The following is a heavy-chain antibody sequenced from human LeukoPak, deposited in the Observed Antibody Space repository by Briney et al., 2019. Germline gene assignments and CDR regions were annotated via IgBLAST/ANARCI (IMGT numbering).Heavy chain of an antibody. Sequence: GGSLRLSCAASGFTFSHYWMHWVRQAPGKGLVWVSRINTDGSDTVYADSVKGRFTISRANAKNTLYLQMNSLRAEDTAVYYCARDRSVTNGGFDYWGQGTLVTVSS. V-gene: IGHV3-74*01. CDR2: INTDGSDT. CDR1: GFTFSHYW. CDR3: ARDRSVTNGGFDY. D-gene: IGHD2-8*01. J-gene: IGHJ4*02.